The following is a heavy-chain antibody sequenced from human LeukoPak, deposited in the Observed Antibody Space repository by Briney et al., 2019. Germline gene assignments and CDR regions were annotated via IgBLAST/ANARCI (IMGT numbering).Heavy chain of an antibody. V-gene: IGHV3-30*03. Sequence: PGGSLRLSCEASGFTFSSYWMSWVRQAPGKGLEWVAVISYDGSNKYYADSVKGRFTISRDNSKNTLYLQMNSLRAEDTAVYYCALVTTGRWGQGTLVTVSS. D-gene: IGHD4-17*01. CDR3: ALVTTGR. CDR2: ISYDGSNK. CDR1: GFTFSSYW. J-gene: IGHJ4*02.